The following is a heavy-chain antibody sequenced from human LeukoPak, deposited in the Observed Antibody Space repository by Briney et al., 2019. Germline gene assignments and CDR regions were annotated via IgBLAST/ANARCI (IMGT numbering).Heavy chain of an antibody. CDR2: IKQDGSLQ. J-gene: IGHJ4*02. Sequence: GGSLRLSCAASGFTFDTYWMTWVRQAPGKGLEWVANIKQDGSLQYYVDSAKGRFTISRDNAKNSLYLEMNSLRAEDTAVYYCAREKYSSSPDYFDYWGQGTLVTVSS. V-gene: IGHV3-7*01. D-gene: IGHD6-13*01. CDR3: AREKYSSSPDYFDY. CDR1: GFTFDTYW.